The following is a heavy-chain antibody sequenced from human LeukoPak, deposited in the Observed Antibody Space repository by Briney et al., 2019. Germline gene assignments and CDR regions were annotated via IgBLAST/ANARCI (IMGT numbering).Heavy chain of an antibody. V-gene: IGHV3-21*01. D-gene: IGHD3-22*01. Sequence: GGSLRLSCAASGFTFSSYSMNWVRQAPGKGLEWVSSISSTSTYIYYADSVKGRFTISRDNAKNSLYLQMNSLRAEDTAVYYCARDANYYDSSGYYFHYYYMDVWGKGTTVTISS. J-gene: IGHJ6*03. CDR1: GFTFSSYS. CDR3: ARDANYYDSSGYYFHYYYMDV. CDR2: ISSTSTYI.